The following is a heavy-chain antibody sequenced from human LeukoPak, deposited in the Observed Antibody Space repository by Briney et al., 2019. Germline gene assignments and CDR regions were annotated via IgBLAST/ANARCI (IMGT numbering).Heavy chain of an antibody. J-gene: IGHJ6*03. CDR2: ISSSSSTI. CDR3: ARAYYYMDV. Sequence: PGGSLRLSCAASGFTFSSYSMHWVRQPPGKGLEWVSYISSSSSTIYYADSVKGRFTISRDNAKNSLYLQMNSLRAEDTAVYYCARAYYYMDVWGKGTTVTVSS. CDR1: GFTFSSYS. V-gene: IGHV3-48*01.